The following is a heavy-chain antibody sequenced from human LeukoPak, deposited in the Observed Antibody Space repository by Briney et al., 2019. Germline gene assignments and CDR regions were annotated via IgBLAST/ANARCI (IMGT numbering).Heavy chain of an antibody. D-gene: IGHD6-19*01. J-gene: IGHJ4*02. CDR1: GFTFSSYA. Sequence: GGSLRLSCAASGFTFSSYAMHWVRQAPGKGLEWVAVISYDGSNKYYADSVKGRFTISRDNSKNTLYLQVNSLRAEDTAVYYCARGIRAAVAGTAFDYWGQGTLVTVSS. CDR3: ARGIRAAVAGTAFDY. V-gene: IGHV3-30*04. CDR2: ISYDGSNK.